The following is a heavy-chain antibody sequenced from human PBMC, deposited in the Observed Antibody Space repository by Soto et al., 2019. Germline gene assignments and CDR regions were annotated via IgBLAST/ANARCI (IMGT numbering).Heavy chain of an antibody. J-gene: IGHJ5*02. CDR1: GGTFSSYA. CDR2: IIPIFGTA. CDR3: ARGNDSSGYYYNWFDP. D-gene: IGHD3-22*01. Sequence: SVKVSCKASGGTFSSYAISWVRQAPGQGLEWMGGIIPIFGTANYAQKFQGRVTITADESTSTAYMELSSLRSEDTAVYYCARGNDSSGYYYNWFDPWGQGTLVTVSS. V-gene: IGHV1-69*13.